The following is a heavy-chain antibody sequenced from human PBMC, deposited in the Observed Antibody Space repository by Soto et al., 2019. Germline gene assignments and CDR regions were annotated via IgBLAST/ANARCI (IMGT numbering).Heavy chain of an antibody. CDR2: IYHSGST. CDR1: GYSISSGYY. D-gene: IGHD1-7*01. CDR3: ARGGLTGTTAGAWFDP. V-gene: IGHV4-38-2*01. J-gene: IGHJ5*02. Sequence: SETLSLTCAVSGYSISSGYYWGWIRQPPGKGLEWIGSIYHSGSTYYNPSLKSRVTISVDTSKNQFSLKLSSVTAADTAVYYCARGGLTGTTAGAWFDPWGQGTLVTVSS.